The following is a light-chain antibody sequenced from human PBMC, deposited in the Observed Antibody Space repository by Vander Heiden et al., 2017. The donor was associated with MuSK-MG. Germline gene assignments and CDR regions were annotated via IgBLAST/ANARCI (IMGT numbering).Light chain of an antibody. J-gene: IGLJ2*01. Sequence: SYVLTQPPSVSVAPGQTATISCGGSNIGTKNVHWYQQRPGQAPVLVVYDDNDRPSGIPERISGSSSGNTATLTISRVEAGDEADYYCQVWDRSTDHSVVFGGGTKLTVL. CDR2: DDN. CDR3: QVWDRSTDHSVV. CDR1: NIGTKN. V-gene: IGLV3-21*02.